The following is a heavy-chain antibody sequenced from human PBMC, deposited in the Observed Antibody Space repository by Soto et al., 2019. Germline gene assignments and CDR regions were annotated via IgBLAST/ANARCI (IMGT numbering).Heavy chain of an antibody. CDR3: AREGHYGGQQLAFDY. Sequence: SETLSLTCTVSGGSISSYYWSWIRQPPGKGLEWIGYIYYSGSTNYNPSLKSRVTISVDTSKNQFSLKLSSVTAADTAVYYCAREGHYGGQQLAFDYWGQGTLVTISS. V-gene: IGHV4-59*01. CDR1: GGSISSYY. D-gene: IGHD6-13*01. J-gene: IGHJ4*02. CDR2: IYYSGST.